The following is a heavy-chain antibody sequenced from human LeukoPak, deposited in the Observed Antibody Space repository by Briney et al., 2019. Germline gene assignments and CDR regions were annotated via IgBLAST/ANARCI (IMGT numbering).Heavy chain of an antibody. CDR1: GYSISSDYY. J-gene: IGHJ5*02. Sequence: PSETLSLTCAVSGYSISSDYYWGWIRQPPGKGLEWIGNIYHSGSTYYSPSLKSRVTISVDTSKSQFSLKLSSVTAADTAVYYCARLDCSSTSCYGGYNWFDPWGQGTLVTVSS. CDR3: ARLDCSSTSCYGGYNWFDP. D-gene: IGHD2-2*01. V-gene: IGHV4-38-2*01. CDR2: IYHSGST.